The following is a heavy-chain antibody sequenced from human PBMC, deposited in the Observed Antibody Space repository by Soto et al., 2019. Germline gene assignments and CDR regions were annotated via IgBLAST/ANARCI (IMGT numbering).Heavy chain of an antibody. CDR2: IYYSGST. J-gene: IGHJ4*02. V-gene: IGHV4-39*01. D-gene: IGHD5-12*01. CDR1: GGSISSSSYY. CDR3: ARRGFIVATHYKY. Sequence: SETLSLTCTVSGGSISSSSYYWGWIRQPPGKGLEWIGSIYYSGSTYYNPSLKSRVTISVDTSKNQFSLKLSSVTAADTAVYYCARRGFIVATHYKYWGQGTLVTVSS.